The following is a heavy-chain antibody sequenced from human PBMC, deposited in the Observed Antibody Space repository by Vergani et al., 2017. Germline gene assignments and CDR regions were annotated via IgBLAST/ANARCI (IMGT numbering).Heavy chain of an antibody. J-gene: IGHJ5*02. CDR2: LTGGVGST. V-gene: IGHV3-23*01. CDR1: GFTFSTYA. Sequence: EVQLLESGGSLKQPGGSVRLSCAASGFTFSTYAMHWVRQAPGKGLEWVSALTGGVGSTYYADSFKGRFIISRDNSRDTLYLQMNSLRPEDTATYYCVKDARCYENFFFSWGQGTLFTVSS. CDR3: VKDARCYENFFFS. D-gene: IGHD2-15*01.